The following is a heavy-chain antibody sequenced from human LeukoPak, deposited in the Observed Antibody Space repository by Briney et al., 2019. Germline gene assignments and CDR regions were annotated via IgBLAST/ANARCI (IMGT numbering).Heavy chain of an antibody. CDR2: ISYDGSNK. CDR1: GFTFSSYG. J-gene: IGHJ6*03. CDR3: AKGAHTYYYYYMDV. Sequence: GRSLRLSCAASGFTFSSYGMHWVRQAPGKGLEWVAVISYDGSNKYYADSVKGRFTISRDNSKNTLYLQMNSLRAEDTAVYYCAKGAHTYYYYYMDVWGKGTTVTVSS. V-gene: IGHV3-30*18. D-gene: IGHD1-26*01.